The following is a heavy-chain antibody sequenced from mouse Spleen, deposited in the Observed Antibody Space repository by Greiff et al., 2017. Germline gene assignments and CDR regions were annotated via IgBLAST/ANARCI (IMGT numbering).Heavy chain of an antibody. J-gene: IGHJ2*01. CDR1: GYAFTNYL. CDR3: ARRGLFYYFDY. D-gene: IGHD3-1*01. Sequence: QVQLQQSGAELVRPGTSVKVSCKASGYAFTNYLIEWVKQRPGQGLEWIGVINPGSGYTNYNEKFKGKATLTADTSSSTAYMQLSSLTSEDSAIYYCARRGLFYYFDYWGQGTTLTVSS. CDR2: INPGSGYT. V-gene: IGHV1-54*01.